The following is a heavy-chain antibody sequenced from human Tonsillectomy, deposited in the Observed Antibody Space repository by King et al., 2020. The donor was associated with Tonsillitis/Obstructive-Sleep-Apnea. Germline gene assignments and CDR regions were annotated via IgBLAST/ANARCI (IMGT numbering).Heavy chain of an antibody. J-gene: IGHJ6*02. CDR1: GFTFSNAW. CDR3: TPEPRDVVVVPAAPYYYYYGMDV. D-gene: IGHD2-2*01. CDR2: IKSKTDGGTT. Sequence: VQLVESGGGLVKPGGSLRLSCAASGFTFSNAWMNWVRQAPGKGLEWVGRIKSKTDGGTTDYAAPVKGRFTISRDDSKNTLYLQRNSLKTADTAVYDCTPEPRDVVVVPAAPYYYYYGMDVWGQGTPVTVSS. V-gene: IGHV3-15*07.